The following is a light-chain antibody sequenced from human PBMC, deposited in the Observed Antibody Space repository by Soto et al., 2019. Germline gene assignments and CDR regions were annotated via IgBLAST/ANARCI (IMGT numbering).Light chain of an antibody. V-gene: IGKV1-33*01. CDR3: KQHEKRPPA. CDR2: DAS. CDR1: QDIANS. Sequence: DTQMAHKRSSVCRAGKESSFRSSQASQDIANSLNWYQHKPGKAPKLLIYDASNLERGVPARFSGSGSGTDFSFTSSSLKPEDMATCYCKQHEKRPPAFGQGTRLEIK. J-gene: IGKJ5*01.